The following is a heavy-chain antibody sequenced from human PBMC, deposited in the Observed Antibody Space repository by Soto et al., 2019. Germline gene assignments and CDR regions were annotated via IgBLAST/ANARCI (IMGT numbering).Heavy chain of an antibody. CDR3: ASGLVVGATGY. Sequence: QVQLVQSGAEVKKPGASVKVSCKASGYTFTSYAMHWVRQAPGQRHEWMGWINAGNGNTKYSQKFQGRVTSTRDTSASTAYMEMSSLRSVDTAVYYCASGLVVGATGYWRQGTLVTVSS. D-gene: IGHD1-26*01. J-gene: IGHJ4*02. CDR1: GYTFTSYA. V-gene: IGHV1-3*01. CDR2: INAGNGNT.